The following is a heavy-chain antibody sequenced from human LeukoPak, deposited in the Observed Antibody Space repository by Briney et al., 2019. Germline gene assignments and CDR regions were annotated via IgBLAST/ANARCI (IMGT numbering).Heavy chain of an antibody. J-gene: IGHJ4*02. V-gene: IGHV1-8*01. CDR1: GYTFTSCD. Sequence: ASVKVSCKASGYTFTSCDFDWVRQATGQGLEWMGWMNPNSGNTGYGQSFQGRITMTRDISIGTAYMELSNLTSEDTAIYYCTRGSSGRRDNWGQGTLVTVSA. CDR3: TRGSSGRRDN. D-gene: IGHD6-19*01. CDR2: MNPNSGNT.